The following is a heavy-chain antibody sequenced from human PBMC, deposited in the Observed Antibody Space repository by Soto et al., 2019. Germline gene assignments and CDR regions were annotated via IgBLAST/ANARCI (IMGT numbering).Heavy chain of an antibody. D-gene: IGHD3-22*01. J-gene: IGHJ3*01. CDR1: GGSISSYY. Sequence: SETLSLTCTVSGGSISSYYWSWIRQPPGKGLEWIGYIYYSGSTNYNPSLKSRVTISVDTSKNQFSLKLSSVTAADTAVYYCARGHHCGNDNRGQSADGFDVWGHGTMVTVSS. V-gene: IGHV4-59*01. CDR2: IYYSGST. CDR3: ARGHHCGNDNRGQSADGFDV.